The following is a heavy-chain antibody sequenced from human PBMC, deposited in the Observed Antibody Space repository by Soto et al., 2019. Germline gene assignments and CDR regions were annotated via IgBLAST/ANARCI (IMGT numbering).Heavy chain of an antibody. Sequence: QVQVVQSGAEVKKPGSSVKVSCKASEGSFSNYGTSWVRQAPGQGLEWMGGIIPVFGTPHYAQKFQDRVTITADESTSTVYMEVSSLTSEDTAVYYCARGDATKIIVTTYYGLDVWGQGTTVTVSS. V-gene: IGHV1-69*12. J-gene: IGHJ6*02. CDR1: EGSFSNYG. CDR3: ARGDATKIIVTTYYGLDV. CDR2: IIPVFGTP. D-gene: IGHD3-22*01.